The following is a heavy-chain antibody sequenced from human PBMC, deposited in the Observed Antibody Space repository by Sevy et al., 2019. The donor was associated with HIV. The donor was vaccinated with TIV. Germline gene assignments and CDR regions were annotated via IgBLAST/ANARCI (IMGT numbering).Heavy chain of an antibody. CDR1: GLTFSSYA. CDR2: ISGSGGST. J-gene: IGHJ4*02. D-gene: IGHD6-19*01. Sequence: GGSLRLSCAASGLTFSSYAMSWVRQAPGKGLEWVSAISGSGGSTYYADSVKGRFTISRDNSKNTLYLQMNSLRAEDTAVYYCAKAVAGTLLEDYWGQGTLVTVSS. V-gene: IGHV3-23*01. CDR3: AKAVAGTLLEDY.